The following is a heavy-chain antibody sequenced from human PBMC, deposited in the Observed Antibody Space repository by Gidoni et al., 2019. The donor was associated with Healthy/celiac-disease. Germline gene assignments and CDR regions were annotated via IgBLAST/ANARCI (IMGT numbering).Heavy chain of an antibody. Sequence: QVQLVESGGGVVQPGRSLRLSCAASGFPFSRYGMHWVRQAPGKGLEWVAVIWYDGSNKYYADSVKGRFTISRDNSKNTLYLQMNSLRAEDTAVYYCARVYDILTGNDAFDIWGQGTMVTVSS. D-gene: IGHD3-9*01. V-gene: IGHV3-33*01. CDR2: IWYDGSNK. CDR1: GFPFSRYG. CDR3: ARVYDILTGNDAFDI. J-gene: IGHJ3*02.